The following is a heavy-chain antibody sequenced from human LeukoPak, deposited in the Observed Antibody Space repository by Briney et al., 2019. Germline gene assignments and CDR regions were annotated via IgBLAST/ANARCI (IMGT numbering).Heavy chain of an antibody. J-gene: IGHJ4*02. CDR2: ISGYNGNT. D-gene: IGHD1-26*01. CDR1: GYTFTSYG. CDR3: ARTPPPTIVGAHYFDY. V-gene: IGHV1-18*01. Sequence: GASVTVSCKASGYTFTSYGITWVRQAPGQGLEWMGWISGYNGNTKYAQKLQGRVTMTTDTSTSTAYMELRSLTSDDAAVYYCARTPPPTIVGAHYFDYWGQGTLVTVSS.